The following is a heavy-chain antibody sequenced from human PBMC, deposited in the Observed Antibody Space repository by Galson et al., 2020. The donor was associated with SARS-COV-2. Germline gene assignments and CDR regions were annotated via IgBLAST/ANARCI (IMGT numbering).Heavy chain of an antibody. CDR3: ARLKVRGVIGAVGGMDV. D-gene: IGHD3-10*01. J-gene: IGHJ6*02. CDR2: MNPNSGNT. V-gene: IGHV1-8*01. CDR1: GYTFTSYD. Sequence: ASVKVSCKASGYTFTSYDINWVRQATGQGLEWMGWMNPNSGNTGYAQKFQGRVTMTRNTSISTAYMELSSLRSEDTAVYYCARLKVRGVIGAVGGMDVWGQGTTVTVSS.